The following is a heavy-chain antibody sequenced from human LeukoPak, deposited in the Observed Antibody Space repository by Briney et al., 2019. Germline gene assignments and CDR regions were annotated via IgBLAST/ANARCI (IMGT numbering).Heavy chain of an antibody. CDR3: TTFLYVEMATITVVDY. CDR1: GFTFSNAW. V-gene: IGHV3-15*01. CDR2: IKSKTDGGTT. J-gene: IGHJ4*02. D-gene: IGHD5-24*01. Sequence: GGSLRLSCAASGFTFSNAWMSWVRQAPGKGLEWVGRIKSKTDGGTTDYAAPVKGRFTISRDDSKNTLYLQMNSLKTEDTAVYYCTTFLYVEMATITVVDYWGQGTLVTVSS.